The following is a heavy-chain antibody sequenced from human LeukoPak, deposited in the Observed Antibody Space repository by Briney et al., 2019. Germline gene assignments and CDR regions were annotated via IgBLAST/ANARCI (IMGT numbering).Heavy chain of an antibody. CDR2: ISGSGGST. V-gene: IGHV3-23*01. Sequence: GGSLRLSCAASGFTVSSNYMSWVRQAPGKGLEWVSAISGSGGSTYYADSVKGRFTISRDNSKNTLYLQMNSLRAEDTAVYYCAKVGGSTLNWLSTLFDAFDIWGQGTMVTVSS. D-gene: IGHD3-9*01. CDR1: GFTVSSNY. J-gene: IGHJ3*02. CDR3: AKVGGSTLNWLSTLFDAFDI.